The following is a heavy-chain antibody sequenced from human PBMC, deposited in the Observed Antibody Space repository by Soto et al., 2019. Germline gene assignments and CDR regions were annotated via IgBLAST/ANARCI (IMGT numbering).Heavy chain of an antibody. Sequence: SETLSLTCTVSGGSISITNYYWGWIRQPPGKGLEWIASIYYRGSTYYNPSLKSRVTISVDTSKDQFSLRLSSVTAADTAIYYCARQVAAANIPADLDYWGQGALVTVSS. CDR1: GGSISITNYY. J-gene: IGHJ4*02. D-gene: IGHD2-2*01. CDR2: IYYRGST. CDR3: ARQVAAANIPADLDY. V-gene: IGHV4-39*01.